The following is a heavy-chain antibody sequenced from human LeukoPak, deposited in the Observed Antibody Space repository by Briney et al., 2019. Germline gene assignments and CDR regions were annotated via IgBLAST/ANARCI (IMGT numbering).Heavy chain of an antibody. CDR2: INSDGSST. J-gene: IGHJ6*03. D-gene: IGHD1-14*01. CDR3: ARDWRGASRNYYYYYMDV. CDR1: GFTFRNNW. V-gene: IGHV3-74*01. Sequence: GGSLRLSCAASGFTFRNNWMDWVRQAPGKGLVWVSRINSDGSSTYYADSVKGRFTISRDAANNMLYLQMNSLRAEDTAVYYCARDWRGASRNYYYYYMDVWGKGTTVTVSS.